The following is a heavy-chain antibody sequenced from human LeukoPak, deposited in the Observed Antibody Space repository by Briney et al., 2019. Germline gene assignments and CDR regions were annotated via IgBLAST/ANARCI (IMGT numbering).Heavy chain of an antibody. J-gene: IGHJ4*02. CDR2: ISDSGDSR. D-gene: IGHD6-13*01. V-gene: IGHV3-23*01. CDR3: ARGRGGYSSSWLDY. Sequence: GSLRLSCAASGFTFNSYGMSWVRQAPGKGLEWVSSISDSGDSRYYADSVKGRFTISRDNSKNSLYLQMNSLRAEDTAVYYCARGRGGYSSSWLDYWGQGTLVTVSS. CDR1: GFTFNSYG.